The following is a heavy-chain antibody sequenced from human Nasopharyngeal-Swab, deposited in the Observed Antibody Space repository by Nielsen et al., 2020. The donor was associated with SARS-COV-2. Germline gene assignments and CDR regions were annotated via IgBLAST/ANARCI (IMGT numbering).Heavy chain of an antibody. D-gene: IGHD5-12*01. Sequence: GESLKISCKGSGYSFTSYWIGWARQMPGKGLEWMGIIYPGDSDTRYSPSFQGQVTISADKSISTAYLQWSSLKASDTAMYYCARDGQPAAGYSGYDYLRGLNYWGQGTLVTVSS. V-gene: IGHV5-51*01. J-gene: IGHJ4*02. CDR1: GYSFTSYW. CDR2: IYPGDSDT. CDR3: ARDGQPAAGYSGYDYLRGLNY.